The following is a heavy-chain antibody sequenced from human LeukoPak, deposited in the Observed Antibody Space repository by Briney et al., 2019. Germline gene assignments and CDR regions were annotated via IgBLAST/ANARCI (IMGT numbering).Heavy chain of an antibody. CDR3: ASGIDARSDSSD. J-gene: IGHJ4*02. Sequence: SETLSLTCSVSGDSITTRTYYWGWVRQSPGKGLEWIGSINYSGSTYYNPSRKSRVTMSVDIYKNHFSLELTSVTAADAAVYYCASGIDARSDSSDWGQGTLVTVSS. D-gene: IGHD6-19*01. V-gene: IGHV4-39*02. CDR2: INYSGST. CDR1: GDSITTRTYY.